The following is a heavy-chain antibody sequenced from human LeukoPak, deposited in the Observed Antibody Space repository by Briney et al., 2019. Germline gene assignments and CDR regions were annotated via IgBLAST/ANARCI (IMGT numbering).Heavy chain of an antibody. CDR2: IYYSGST. D-gene: IGHD6-13*01. CDR1: GGSISSYY. CDR3: ASRRPGIAAALDY. V-gene: IGHV4-59*01. J-gene: IGHJ4*02. Sequence: SETLSLTCTVSGGSISSYYWSWLRQPPGKGLAWIGYIYYSGSTNYNPSLKSRVTISVDTSKNQFSLKLSSVTAADTAVYYCASRRPGIAAALDYWGQGTLVTVSS.